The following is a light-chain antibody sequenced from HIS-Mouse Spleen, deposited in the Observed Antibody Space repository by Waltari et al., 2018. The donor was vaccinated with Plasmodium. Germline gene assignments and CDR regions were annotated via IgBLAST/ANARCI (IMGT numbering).Light chain of an antibody. CDR1: TSHIGSNT. Sequence: QSVLPQPPSASGTPGQRVTISCSGSTSHIGSNTVTWYQQLPGTAPKLLIYSNNQRPSGVPDRFSGSKSGTSASLAISGLQSEDEADYYCAAWDDSLNGVVFGGGTKLTVL. CDR2: SNN. CDR3: AAWDDSLNGVV. V-gene: IGLV1-44*01. J-gene: IGLJ2*01.